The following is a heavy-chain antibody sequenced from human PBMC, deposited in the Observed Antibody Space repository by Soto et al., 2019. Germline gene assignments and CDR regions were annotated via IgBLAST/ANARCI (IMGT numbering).Heavy chain of an antibody. Sequence: PSETLSLTCTVSGGSVTSGTYYWSWIRQPPGKGLEYIGYIYYSGSTNYNPSLNSRVTISVDTPKNQFSLKLSSATAADTALYYCASAKAGAFNIWGHGTMVTVS. V-gene: IGHV4-61*01. CDR2: IYYSGST. CDR3: ASAKAGAFNI. CDR1: GGSVTSGTYY. D-gene: IGHD6-25*01. J-gene: IGHJ3*02.